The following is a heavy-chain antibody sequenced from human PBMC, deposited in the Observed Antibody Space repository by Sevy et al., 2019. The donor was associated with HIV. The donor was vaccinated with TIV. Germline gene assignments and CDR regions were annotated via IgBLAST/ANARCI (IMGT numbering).Heavy chain of an antibody. CDR3: AKVPGYCSSTSCYEDGMGV. J-gene: IGHJ6*02. CDR2: ISGSGGST. Sequence: GGSLRLSCAASGFTFSSYAMSWVRQAPGKGLEWVSAISGSGGSTYYADSVKGRFTISRDNSKNTLYLQMNSLRAEDTAVYYCAKVPGYCSSTSCYEDGMGVWGQGTTVTVSS. CDR1: GFTFSSYA. V-gene: IGHV3-23*01. D-gene: IGHD2-2*01.